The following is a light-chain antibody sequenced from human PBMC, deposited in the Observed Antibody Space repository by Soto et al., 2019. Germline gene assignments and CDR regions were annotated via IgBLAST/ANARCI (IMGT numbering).Light chain of an antibody. V-gene: IGKV1-39*01. CDR1: QSIGNY. CDR3: PQSHTSPRT. J-gene: IGKJ1*01. Sequence: DIQMTQSPSSLSASIGDRVTIACRASQSIGNYLNWFQQKPGKAPKLLVYAASTLQSGVPSRFTGSGSGTDLSLTTSSLQPEDFATDFCPQSHTSPRTFGPGTSVDI. CDR2: AAS.